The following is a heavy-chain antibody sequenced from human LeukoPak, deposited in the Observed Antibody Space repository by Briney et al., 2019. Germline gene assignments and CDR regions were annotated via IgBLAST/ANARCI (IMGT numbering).Heavy chain of an antibody. CDR1: GFTFDDYA. CDR3: AKESGSYYGYFDY. Sequence: GGSLRLSCAASGFTFDDYAMHWVRQAPGKGPEWVSGISWNSGSIGYADSVKGRFTISRDNAKNSLYLQMNSLRAEDMALYYCAKESGSYYGYFDYWGQGTLVTVSS. D-gene: IGHD1-26*01. J-gene: IGHJ4*02. CDR2: ISWNSGSI. V-gene: IGHV3-9*03.